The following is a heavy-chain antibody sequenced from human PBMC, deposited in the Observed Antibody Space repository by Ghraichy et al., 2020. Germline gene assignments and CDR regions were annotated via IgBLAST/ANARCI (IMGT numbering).Heavy chain of an antibody. CDR3: ATIGYGGKPT. CDR1: GFTFRTYE. CDR2: IRSSGDGT. V-gene: IGHV3-48*03. Sequence: GGSLRLSCAAAGFTFRTYEMNWVRQAPGKGLDWVSYIRSSGDGTSYADSVKGRFTISRDNAKNSLYLQMNSLRAEDTAVYYCATIGYGGKPTWGQGTLVTVSS. D-gene: IGHD4-23*01. J-gene: IGHJ5*02.